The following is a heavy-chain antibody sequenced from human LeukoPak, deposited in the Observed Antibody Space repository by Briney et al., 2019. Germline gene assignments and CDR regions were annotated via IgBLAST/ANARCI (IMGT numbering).Heavy chain of an antibody. Sequence: GGSLRLSCAASGFTFSSYAMSWVRQAPGKGLEWVSVISGSGGSTYYADSVKGRFTISRDNSKNTLYLQMNSLRAEDTAVYYCAKDLPGYYDSSGYKIGNDYWGQGTLVTVSS. CDR2: ISGSGGST. CDR1: GFTFSSYA. J-gene: IGHJ4*02. CDR3: AKDLPGYYDSSGYKIGNDY. V-gene: IGHV3-23*01. D-gene: IGHD3-22*01.